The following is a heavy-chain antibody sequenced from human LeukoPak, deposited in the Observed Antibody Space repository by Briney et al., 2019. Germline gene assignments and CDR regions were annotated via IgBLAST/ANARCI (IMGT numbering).Heavy chain of an antibody. J-gene: IGHJ4*02. Sequence: ASVKVSCKASGYTFTGYYMHWVRQAPGQGLEWMGSINPNSGGTNYAQKFQGRVTMTRDTSISTAYMELSRLRSDDTAVYYCARDLYDILTGHGFDYWGQGTLVTVSS. V-gene: IGHV1-2*02. CDR2: INPNSGGT. D-gene: IGHD3-9*01. CDR1: GYTFTGYY. CDR3: ARDLYDILTGHGFDY.